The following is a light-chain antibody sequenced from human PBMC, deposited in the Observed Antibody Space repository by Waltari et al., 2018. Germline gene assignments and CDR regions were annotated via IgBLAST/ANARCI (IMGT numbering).Light chain of an antibody. Sequence: QPLLTQPPSASGTPGQRVTLACSGSRSNIGGNTVSWYKQLPGAAPKLLIYGNHQRPSGVPDRFYGSKSGTSASLAISGLQTEDEADYYCSAWDDSLHGWVFGGGTGLTVL. J-gene: IGLJ3*02. V-gene: IGLV1-44*01. CDR2: GNH. CDR1: RSNIGGNT. CDR3: SAWDDSLHGWV.